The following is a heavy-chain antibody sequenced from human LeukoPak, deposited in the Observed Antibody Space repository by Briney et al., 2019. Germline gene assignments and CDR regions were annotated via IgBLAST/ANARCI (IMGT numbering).Heavy chain of an antibody. CDR2: INHSGST. V-gene: IGHV4-34*01. J-gene: IGHJ5*02. CDR3: ARDGNDFWNDQRFDP. CDR1: GGSFSGYY. Sequence: SETLSLTCAVYGGSFSGYYWSWIRQPPGKGLEWIGEINHSGSTDYNPSLKSRVTISVDTSKNQFSLKLSSVTAADTAVYYCARDGNDFWNDQRFDPWGQGTLVTVSS. D-gene: IGHD3-3*01.